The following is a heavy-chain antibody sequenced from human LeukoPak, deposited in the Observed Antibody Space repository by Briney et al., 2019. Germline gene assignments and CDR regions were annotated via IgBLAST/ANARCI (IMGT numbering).Heavy chain of an antibody. J-gene: IGHJ5*02. V-gene: IGHV4-34*01. CDR2: INHSGST. CDR3: ARGSEVDSSSWYGNGVSRKYWFDP. D-gene: IGHD6-13*01. CDR1: GGSFSGYY. Sequence: SETLSLTCAVYGGSFSGYYWSWIRQPPGKGLEWIGEINHSGSTNYNPSLKSRVTISVDTSKNHFSLKLSSVTAADTAVYYCARGSEVDSSSWYGNGVSRKYWFDPWGQGTLVTVSS.